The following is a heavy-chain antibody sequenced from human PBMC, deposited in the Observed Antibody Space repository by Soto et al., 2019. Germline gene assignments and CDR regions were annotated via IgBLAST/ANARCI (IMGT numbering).Heavy chain of an antibody. Sequence: PGGSLRLSCAASGFTFSDYYMSWIRQAPGKGLEWVSYISSSGSTIYYADSVKGRFTISRDNAKNSLYLQMNSLRAEDTAVYYCAFRYCSSTSCYYYYYMDVWGKGTTVTVSS. CDR1: GFTFSDYY. CDR3: AFRYCSSTSCYYYYYMDV. CDR2: ISSSGSTI. V-gene: IGHV3-11*01. J-gene: IGHJ6*03. D-gene: IGHD2-2*01.